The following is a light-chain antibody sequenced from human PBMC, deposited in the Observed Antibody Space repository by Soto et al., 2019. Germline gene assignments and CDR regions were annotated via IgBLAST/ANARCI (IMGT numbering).Light chain of an antibody. CDR2: QVS. J-gene: IGLJ3*02. Sequence: QSVLTQPPSVSGSPGQSVTISCTGTSIDVGNFDLVSWYQQPPGTAPKLLIYQVSNRPSGVPDRFSGSQSGNTASLTISGIQAEDEADYYCSLKTSSVTWVFGGGTKVTVL. CDR1: SIDVGNFDL. V-gene: IGLV2-18*01. CDR3: SLKTSSVTWV.